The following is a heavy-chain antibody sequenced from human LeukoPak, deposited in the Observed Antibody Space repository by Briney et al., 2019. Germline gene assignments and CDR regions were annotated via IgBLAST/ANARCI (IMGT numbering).Heavy chain of an antibody. CDR3: AKLEYYFDSSGYLDY. CDR2: INWNGDSS. D-gene: IGHD3-22*01. CDR1: GFKFDDYG. V-gene: IGHV3-20*04. Sequence: GGSLRLSCAASGFKFDDYGMSWVRQVPGKGLEWVSTINWNGDSSGYADSVKGRFTISRDNAKNSVHLQMNSLRAEDTALYYCAKLEYYFDSSGYLDYWGQGILVTVSS. J-gene: IGHJ4*02.